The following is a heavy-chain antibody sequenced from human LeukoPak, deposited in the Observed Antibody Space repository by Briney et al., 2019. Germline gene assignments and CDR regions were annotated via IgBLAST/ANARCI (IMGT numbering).Heavy chain of an antibody. Sequence: GGSLRLSCAASGFTVSSNYMSCVRQAPGKGLEWVSVIYSGGSTYYADSVKGRFTISRDNSKNTLYLQMNSLRAEDTAVYYCARDSVDCSSTSCYHWFDPWGQGTLVTVSS. CDR1: GFTVSSNY. V-gene: IGHV3-53*01. CDR3: ARDSVDCSSTSCYHWFDP. CDR2: IYSGGST. D-gene: IGHD2-2*01. J-gene: IGHJ5*02.